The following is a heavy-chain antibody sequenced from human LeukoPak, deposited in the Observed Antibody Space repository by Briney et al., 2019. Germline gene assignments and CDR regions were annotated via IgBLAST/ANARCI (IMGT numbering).Heavy chain of an antibody. J-gene: IGHJ4*02. Sequence: PGGSLRLSCAASGFTFSDYYMSWIRQAPGKGLEWVSYISSSGSNIYYADSVKGRFTVSRDNSKNTLYLQMNSLRADDTAIYYCARDLGWLHYADWGQGTLVTVSS. CDR1: GFTFSDYY. D-gene: IGHD5-12*01. CDR3: ARDLGWLHYAD. CDR2: ISSSGSNI. V-gene: IGHV3-11*01.